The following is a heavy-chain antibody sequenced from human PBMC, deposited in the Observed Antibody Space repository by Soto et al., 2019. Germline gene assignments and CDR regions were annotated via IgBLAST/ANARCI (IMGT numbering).Heavy chain of an antibody. CDR2: IWYDGSNK. Sequence: GGSLRLSCAASGFTFSSYGMHWVRQAPGKGLEWVAVIWYDGSNKYYADSVKGRFTISRDNSKNTLYLQMNSLRAEDTAVYYCAREGGSVDTAMVTPIDYWGQGNLVTFSS. CDR3: AREGGSVDTAMVTPIDY. D-gene: IGHD5-18*01. V-gene: IGHV3-33*01. J-gene: IGHJ4*02. CDR1: GFTFSSYG.